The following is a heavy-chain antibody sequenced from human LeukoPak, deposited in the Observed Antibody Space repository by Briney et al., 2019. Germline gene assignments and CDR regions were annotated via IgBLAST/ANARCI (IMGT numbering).Heavy chain of an antibody. CDR3: ARLNGGYSYGLHFDY. CDR2: ISYSGST. D-gene: IGHD5-18*01. Sequence: SETLSLTCTVSGGSISSSSYYWGWIRQPPGKGLERIGSISYSGSTYYNPSLKSRVTISVDTSKNQFSLKLSSVTASDTAVYYCARLNGGYSYGLHFDYWGQGTLVTVSS. J-gene: IGHJ4*02. V-gene: IGHV4-39*01. CDR1: GGSISSSSYY.